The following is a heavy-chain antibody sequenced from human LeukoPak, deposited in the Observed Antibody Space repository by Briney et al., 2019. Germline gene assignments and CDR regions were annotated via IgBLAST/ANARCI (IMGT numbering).Heavy chain of an antibody. Sequence: PGGSLRLSCAASGFTFSSYSMNWVRQAPGKGLEWVSSISSSSSYIYYADSVKGRFTISRDNAKNSLYLQMNSLRAEDTAVYYCAREDVRGVIISYYYYMDVWGKGTTVTVSS. CDR2: ISSSSSYI. V-gene: IGHV3-21*01. CDR3: AREDVRGVIISYYYYMDV. J-gene: IGHJ6*03. CDR1: GFTFSSYS. D-gene: IGHD3-10*01.